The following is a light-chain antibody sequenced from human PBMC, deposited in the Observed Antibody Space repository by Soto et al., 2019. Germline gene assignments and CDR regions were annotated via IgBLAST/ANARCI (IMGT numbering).Light chain of an antibody. J-gene: IGKJ4*01. Sequence: EIVLTKSPASLSLSPRERATLSCRAGQSVSDYLAWYQQKPGQPPRLLFFDASNRATGVPARFSAGGSGTDFTRIINILEAEYFAVYYCQQRVNWPSTFGGGTKVEF. CDR1: QSVSDY. V-gene: IGKV3-11*01. CDR3: QQRVNWPST. CDR2: DAS.